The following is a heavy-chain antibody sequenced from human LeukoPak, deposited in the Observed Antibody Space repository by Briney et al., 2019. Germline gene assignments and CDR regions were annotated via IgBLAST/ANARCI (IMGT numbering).Heavy chain of an antibody. CDR2: INHSGST. CDR3: ARLPPQPGYVLDY. V-gene: IGHV4-34*01. CDR1: GGSFSGYY. J-gene: IGHJ4*02. D-gene: IGHD1-14*01. Sequence: SETLSLTCAVYGGSFSGYYWSWIRQPPGKGLEWIGEINHSGSTNYNPSLKSRVTISVDTSKNQFSLKLSSVSAADTAVYYCARLPPQPGYVLDYWGQGTLVTVSS.